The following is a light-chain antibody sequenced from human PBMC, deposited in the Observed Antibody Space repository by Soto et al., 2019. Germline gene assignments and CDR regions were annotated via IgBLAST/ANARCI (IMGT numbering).Light chain of an antibody. CDR1: QSVSYTSNSKNL. V-gene: IGKV4-1*01. CDR3: HQYGNTPYT. CDR2: WAS. J-gene: IGKJ2*01. Sequence: DIVMTQSPDSLAVSLGERATINCKSSQSVSYTSNSKNLLAWYQQKPGQPPKLLIYWASTRESGVSDRFSGSGSGTDFTLTISSLHAEDVAVYYCHQYGNTPYTFGQGTKLEIK.